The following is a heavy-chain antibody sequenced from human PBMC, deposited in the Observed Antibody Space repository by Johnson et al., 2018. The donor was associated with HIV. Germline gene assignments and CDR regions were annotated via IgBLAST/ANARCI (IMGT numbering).Heavy chain of an antibody. J-gene: IGHJ3*01. CDR1: GFTVSSNE. CDR3: AKVGRRVPLILGALDV. CDR2: IYSGGST. Sequence: VQLVESRGVLVQPGGSLRLSCAASGFTVSSNEMSWVRQAPGKGLEWVSVIYSGGSTYYADSVKGRFTISRDNSKNTLYLQMNSLRAEDTAVFYCAKVGRRVPLILGALDVWGQGTMVTVSS. D-gene: IGHD3-16*01. V-gene: IGHV3-66*02.